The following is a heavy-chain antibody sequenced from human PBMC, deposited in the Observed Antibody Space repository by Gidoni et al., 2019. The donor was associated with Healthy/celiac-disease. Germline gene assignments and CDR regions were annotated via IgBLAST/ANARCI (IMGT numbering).Heavy chain of an antibody. CDR1: GFTLDDYA. V-gene: IGHV3-9*01. J-gene: IGHJ4*02. D-gene: IGHD3-9*01. Sequence: EVQLVESGGGLVQPGRSLRLSCAASGFTLDDYAMPWVRQDPGKGLEWVSGISWNSGSIGYADSVKGRFTISRDNAKNSLYLQMNSLRAEETALYYCAKDHYDILTGFDYWGQGTLVTVSS. CDR2: ISWNSGSI. CDR3: AKDHYDILTGFDY.